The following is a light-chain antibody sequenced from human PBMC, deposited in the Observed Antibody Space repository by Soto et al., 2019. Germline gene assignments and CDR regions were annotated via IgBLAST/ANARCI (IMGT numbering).Light chain of an antibody. J-gene: IGKJ2*01. V-gene: IGKV3-20*01. CDR3: QQYSSSPYT. Sequence: DIELTQSPGTLSLSPGERATLSCRASQSVSSSYLAWYQQKPGQAPRLLIYAASIRATGIPDGFSGSGSGTDFTLTISSLEPEDFAVYYCQQYSSSPYTFGQGTKLEIK. CDR1: QSVSSSY. CDR2: AAS.